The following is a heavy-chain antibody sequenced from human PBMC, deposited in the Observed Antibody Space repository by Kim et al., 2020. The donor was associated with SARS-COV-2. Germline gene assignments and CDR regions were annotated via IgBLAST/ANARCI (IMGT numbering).Heavy chain of an antibody. CDR2: LSGSGRNT. V-gene: IGHV3-23*01. J-gene: IGHJ4*01. Sequence: GGSLRLSCAASGFTFNNYAMSWVRQPPGKGPEWVSSLSGSGRNTYYADPARGRFTISRVNSKNTLYLQMNRLRVADTAIYYCSKDGGGWYTSGWYYFD. D-gene: IGHD6-19*01. CDR3: SKDGGGWYTSGWYYFD. CDR1: GFTFNNYA.